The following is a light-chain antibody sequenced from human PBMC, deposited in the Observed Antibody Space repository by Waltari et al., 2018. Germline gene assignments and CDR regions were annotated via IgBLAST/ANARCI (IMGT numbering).Light chain of an antibody. V-gene: IGKV1-NL1*01. J-gene: IGKJ5*01. CDR1: QAISSS. Sequence: DIEMTQSPSSLSGSVGDRVTLACRASQAISSSLAWYQQKPGEAPKLLVSAASTLESGVPSRFSASGSGTNYSLTISSLQSEDFATYFCQHYHAIPFTFGQGTRLDIK. CDR2: AAS. CDR3: QHYHAIPFT.